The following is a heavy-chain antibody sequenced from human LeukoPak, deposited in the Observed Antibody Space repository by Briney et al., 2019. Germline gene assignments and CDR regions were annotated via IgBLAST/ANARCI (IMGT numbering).Heavy chain of an antibody. CDR2: INHRGST. V-gene: IGHV4-34*01. Sequence: PSETLSLTCAVYGGSFSGYYWSWIRQPPGKGLEWIGEINHRGSTNYNPSLKSRVTISVDTSKNQFSLKLSSVTSADTAVYYCARYYYDSSGPYWGQGTLVTVSS. D-gene: IGHD3-22*01. CDR1: GGSFSGYY. CDR3: ARYYYDSSGPY. J-gene: IGHJ4*02.